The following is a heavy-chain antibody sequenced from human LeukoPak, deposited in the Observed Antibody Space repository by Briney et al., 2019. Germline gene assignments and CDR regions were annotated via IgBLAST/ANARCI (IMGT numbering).Heavy chain of an antibody. J-gene: IGHJ4*02. CDR2: ISGSGGST. CDR3: AKGGIVGATTGGDIDY. CDR1: GFPFSSYA. D-gene: IGHD1-26*01. Sequence: ASLRLSCAASGFPFSSYAMSWVRPAPGKGLEWVSAISGSGGSTYYADSVKGRFTISRDNSKNTLYLQMNSLRAEDTAAYYCAKGGIVGATTGGDIDYWGQGTLVTVSS. V-gene: IGHV3-23*01.